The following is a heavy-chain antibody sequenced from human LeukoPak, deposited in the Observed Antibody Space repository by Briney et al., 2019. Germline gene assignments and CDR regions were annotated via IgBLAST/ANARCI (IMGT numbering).Heavy chain of an antibody. CDR2: IYYSGST. Sequence: NPSETLSLTCTVSGVSISSYYWSWIRQPPGKGLEWIGYIYYSGSTNYNPSLKSRVTISVDASKNQFSLKLSSVTAADTAVYYCARESGILPDYWGQGTLVTVSS. J-gene: IGHJ4*02. CDR1: GVSISSYY. V-gene: IGHV4-59*01. CDR3: ARESGILPDY. D-gene: IGHD6-13*01.